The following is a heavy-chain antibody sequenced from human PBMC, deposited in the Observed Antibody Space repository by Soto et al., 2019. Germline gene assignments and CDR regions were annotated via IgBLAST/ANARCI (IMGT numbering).Heavy chain of an antibody. V-gene: IGHV4-59*08. Sequence: PSETLSLTCTVSGGSISSYYWSWIRQPPGKGLEWIGYIYYSGGTNYNPSLKSRVTISVDTSKNQFSLKLSSVTAADTAVYYCARSLAPPAEYFQHWGQGTLVTVSS. J-gene: IGHJ1*01. CDR3: ARSLAPPAEYFQH. CDR2: IYYSGGT. CDR1: GGSISSYY.